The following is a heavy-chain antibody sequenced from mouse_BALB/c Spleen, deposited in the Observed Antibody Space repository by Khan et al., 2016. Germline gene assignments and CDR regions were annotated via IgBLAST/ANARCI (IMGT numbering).Heavy chain of an antibody. Sequence: EVQLQESGPGLVKPSQSLSLTCTVTGYSITSDYAWNWIRQFPGNKLEWMGYISYSGRTSYNPSLKSRISITRDTSKNQFFLQLNSVTTEDTATXYCARSFVAARYFDVWGAGTAVTVSS. D-gene: IGHD1-1*01. CDR1: GYSITSDYA. CDR2: ISYSGRT. V-gene: IGHV3-2*02. CDR3: ARSFVAARYFDV. J-gene: IGHJ1*01.